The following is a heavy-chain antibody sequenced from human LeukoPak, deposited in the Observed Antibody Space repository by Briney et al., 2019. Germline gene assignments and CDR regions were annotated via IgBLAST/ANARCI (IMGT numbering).Heavy chain of an antibody. CDR1: GFTFSSYG. CDR3: ARDGKGFGELVY. Sequence: GGSLRLSCAASGFTFSSYGMHWVRQAPGKGLEWVAVIRYDGSSQSYADSVKGRFSISRDNSKNMVYLQRNSLRPEDTAVYYCARDGKGFGELVYGGQGTLVTVSS. CDR2: IRYDGSSQ. D-gene: IGHD3-10*01. V-gene: IGHV3-33*01. J-gene: IGHJ4*02.